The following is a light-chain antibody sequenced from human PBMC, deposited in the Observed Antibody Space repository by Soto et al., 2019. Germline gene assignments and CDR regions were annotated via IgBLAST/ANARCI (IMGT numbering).Light chain of an antibody. CDR3: QQLNSYPSIT. Sequence: EILLTQSPXXXXXXPVXXSTLSCXASQSVSSYLAWYQQKPGQAPRLLIYDASNRATGIPARFSGSGSGTDFTLTISSLQPEDFATYYCQQLNSYPSITFGQGTRLEIK. V-gene: IGKV3-11*01. CDR2: DAS. CDR1: QSVSSY. J-gene: IGKJ5*01.